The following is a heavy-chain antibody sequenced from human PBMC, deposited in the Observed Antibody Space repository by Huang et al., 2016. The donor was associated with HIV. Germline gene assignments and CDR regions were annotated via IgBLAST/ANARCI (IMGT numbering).Heavy chain of an antibody. V-gene: IGHV3-21*01. CDR1: GFTLTTFS. J-gene: IGHJ5*02. D-gene: IGHD4-17*01. CDR2: INVPGTHI. CDR3: VRIGYGENSYGSGYFDP. Sequence: EVQLVESGGGLVKPGGSLRLSCAASGFTLTTFSMNWVRQGPGRVRQGVASINVPGTHIYYADSVEGRFTISRDNTRNSLYLQLNSLRAEDTAVYYCVRIGYGENSYGSGYFDPWGQGTLVAVSS.